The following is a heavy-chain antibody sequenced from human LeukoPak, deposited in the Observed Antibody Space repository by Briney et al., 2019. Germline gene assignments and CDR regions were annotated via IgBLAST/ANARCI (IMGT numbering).Heavy chain of an antibody. CDR2: IYHSGST. V-gene: IGHV4-4*02. CDR3: ARGPDLAAAGFFDY. Sequence: SETLSLACAVSGGSISSSNWWRWVRQPPGKGLEWIGEIYHSGSTNYNPSLKSRVTISVDKSKNQFSLKLSSVTAADTAVYYCARGPDLAAAGFFDYWGQGTLVTVSS. D-gene: IGHD6-13*01. J-gene: IGHJ4*02. CDR1: GGSISSSNW.